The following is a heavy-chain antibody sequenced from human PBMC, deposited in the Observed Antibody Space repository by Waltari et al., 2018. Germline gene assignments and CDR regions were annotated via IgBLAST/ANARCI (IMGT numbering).Heavy chain of an antibody. J-gene: IGHJ4*02. V-gene: IGHV1-69*08. CDR1: GGTFSSYA. CDR3: ARDGEQWFSPAEFDY. D-gene: IGHD6-19*01. Sequence: QVQLVQSGAEVKKPGSSVKVSCKASGGTFSSYAISWVRQAPGQGLEWMGRIIPIFGTANYAQKFQGRVTFTADKSTSTAYMELSSLRSEDTAVYYCARDGEQWFSPAEFDYWGQGTLVTVSS. CDR2: IIPIFGTA.